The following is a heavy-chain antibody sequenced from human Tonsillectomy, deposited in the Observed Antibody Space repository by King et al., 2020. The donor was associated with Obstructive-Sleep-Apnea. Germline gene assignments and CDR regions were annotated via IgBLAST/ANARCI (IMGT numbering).Heavy chain of an antibody. CDR2: IYNSGST. J-gene: IGHJ4*02. CDR3: AGVDGINMVRGRGDY. V-gene: IGHV4-39*07. D-gene: IGHD3-10*01. Sequence: QLQESGPGLVKPSETLSLTCSVFGGSISSSSYYWGWIRQPPGKGREWSGSIYNSGSTYYNPSLQSRVSISVDTSKKQFSLKLSSVTAADTAVYYCAGVDGINMVRGRGDYWGQGTLVTVSS. CDR1: GGSISSSSYY.